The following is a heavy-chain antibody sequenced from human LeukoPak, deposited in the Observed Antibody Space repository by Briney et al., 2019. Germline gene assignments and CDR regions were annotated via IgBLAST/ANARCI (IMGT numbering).Heavy chain of an antibody. CDR2: ISSSSSYI. CDR3: ARGARYYYDSSGYYFDAFDI. J-gene: IGHJ3*02. CDR1: GFTFSSYN. V-gene: IGHV3-21*04. Sequence: GGSLRLSCEVSGFTFSSYNMNWVRQAPGKGLEWVSSISSSSSYIYYADSMTGRFTISRDNAKNSLYLQMNSLRAEDTALYYCARGARYYYDSSGYYFDAFDIWGQGTMVTVSS. D-gene: IGHD3-22*01.